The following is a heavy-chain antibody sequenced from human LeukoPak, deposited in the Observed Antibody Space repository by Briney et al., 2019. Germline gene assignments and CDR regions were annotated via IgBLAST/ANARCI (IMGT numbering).Heavy chain of an antibody. CDR3: ARASPMLDAFDI. D-gene: IGHD2-8*01. CDR2: IYYGGNT. J-gene: IGHJ3*02. Sequence: SETLSLTCTVSGDSLSSGSYYWSWIRQPPGKGLEWIGYIYYGGNTNLNPSLKSRVTISVDTSKNQFSLKMSSVTAADTAVYYCARASPMLDAFDIWGQGTMVTV. V-gene: IGHV4-61*01. CDR1: GDSLSSGSYY.